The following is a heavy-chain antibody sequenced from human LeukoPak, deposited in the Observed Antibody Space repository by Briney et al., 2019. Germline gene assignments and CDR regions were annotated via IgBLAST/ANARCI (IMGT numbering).Heavy chain of an antibody. D-gene: IGHD3-10*01. Sequence: DSVKGRFTISRDNSKNTLYLQMDSLRSEDTAVFYCTREVLVRGVRYYGMDVWGQGTTVTVSS. V-gene: IGHV3-30*01. CDR3: TREVLVRGVRYYGMDV. J-gene: IGHJ6*02.